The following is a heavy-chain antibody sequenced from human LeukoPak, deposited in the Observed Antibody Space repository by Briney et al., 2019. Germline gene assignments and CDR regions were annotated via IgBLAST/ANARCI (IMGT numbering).Heavy chain of an antibody. CDR1: GYTFTNYG. V-gene: IGHV1-18*01. CDR2: ISPYNGNT. J-gene: IGHJ2*01. D-gene: IGHD2/OR15-2a*01. Sequence: ASVKVSCKASGYTFTNYGIHWVRQAPGQGLEWMGWISPYNGNTDSAQKFQDRVTMTTDTSTSAAYMELRSLRSDDTAVYYCARDNTWYFDLWGRGTLVIVSS. CDR3: ARDNTWYFDL.